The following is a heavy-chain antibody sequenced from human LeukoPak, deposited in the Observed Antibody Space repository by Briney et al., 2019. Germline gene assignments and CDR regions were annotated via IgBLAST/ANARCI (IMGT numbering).Heavy chain of an antibody. V-gene: IGHV3-21*01. CDR2: ISSSSSCI. CDR3: ARAKWIVTRPYYFDY. D-gene: IGHD3-22*01. J-gene: IGHJ4*02. CDR1: GFTFSSYS. Sequence: PGGSLRLSCAASGFTFSSYSMNWVRQAPGKGLEWVSSISSSSSCIYYADSVKGRFTISRDNAKNSLYLQMNSLRAEDTAVYYCARAKWIVTRPYYFDYWGQGTLVTVSS.